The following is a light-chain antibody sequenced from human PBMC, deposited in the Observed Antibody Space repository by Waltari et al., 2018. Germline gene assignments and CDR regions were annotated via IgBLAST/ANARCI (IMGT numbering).Light chain of an antibody. Sequence: QSALSQPAPVSGSPGQSLTITCIGASTDLASYNLVARYQNHPNRAPKLIIYEETKRPSGISHRVSGAKSGATASLRISGLQADDEADYYWCSYTGSSTSYGCGGGTKVTVL. V-gene: IGLV2-23*01. CDR1: STDLASYNL. CDR3: CSYTGSSTSYG. J-gene: IGLJ1*01. CDR2: EET.